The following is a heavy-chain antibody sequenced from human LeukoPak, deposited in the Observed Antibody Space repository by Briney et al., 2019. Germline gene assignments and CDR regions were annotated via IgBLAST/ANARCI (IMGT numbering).Heavy chain of an antibody. J-gene: IGHJ4*02. CDR2: IDPSDSYT. V-gene: IGHV5-10-1*01. D-gene: IGHD4-11*01. CDR3: ARLFDYSNYVVDY. CDR1: GYRFISYW. Sequence: GESLNISCKGSGYRFISYWISWVRQLPGKGLEWMGRIDPSDSYTNYSPSFQGHVTISADKSISTAYLQWSSLKASDTAMYYCARLFDYSNYVVDYWGQGTLVTVSS.